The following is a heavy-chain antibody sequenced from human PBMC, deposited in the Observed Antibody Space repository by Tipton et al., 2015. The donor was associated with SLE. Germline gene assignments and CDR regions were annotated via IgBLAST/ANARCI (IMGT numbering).Heavy chain of an antibody. Sequence: TLSLTCSVSGDSITNADYCWAWIRQPPGKGLEWIGTIYYSGTTYYSPSLESRVTISADTSKNQVSLKLNSVTAADTAVYYCASQQWLVRFDYWGQGALVTVSS. D-gene: IGHD6-19*01. V-gene: IGHV4-39*07. CDR1: GDSITNADYC. J-gene: IGHJ4*02. CDR3: ASQQWLVRFDY. CDR2: IYYSGTT.